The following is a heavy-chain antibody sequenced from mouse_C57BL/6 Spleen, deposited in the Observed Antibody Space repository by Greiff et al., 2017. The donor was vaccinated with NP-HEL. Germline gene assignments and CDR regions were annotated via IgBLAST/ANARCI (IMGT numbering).Heavy chain of an antibody. CDR3: ARNGTTVVGAMDY. Sequence: QVQLKESGAELARPGASVKLSCKASGYTFTSYGISWVKQRTGQGLEWIGEIYPRSGNTYYNEKFKGKATLTADKSSSTAYMELRSLTSEDSAVYFCARNGTTVVGAMDYWGQGTSVTVSS. CDR2: IYPRSGNT. V-gene: IGHV1-81*01. J-gene: IGHJ4*01. D-gene: IGHD1-1*01. CDR1: GYTFTSYG.